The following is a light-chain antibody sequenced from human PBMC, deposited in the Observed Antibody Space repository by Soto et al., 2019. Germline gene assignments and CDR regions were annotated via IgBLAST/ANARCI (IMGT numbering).Light chain of an antibody. CDR2: EVS. J-gene: IGLJ3*02. Sequence: QSALTQPASVSGSPGQSITISCTGTSSDVGGYNHVYWYQQHPGEAPKLMIYEVSDRPSGVSNRFSGSKSGNTASLTISGLQAEDEADYYCSSYTSSFNWVFGGGTKLTVL. CDR1: SSDVGGYNH. CDR3: SSYTSSFNWV. V-gene: IGLV2-14*01.